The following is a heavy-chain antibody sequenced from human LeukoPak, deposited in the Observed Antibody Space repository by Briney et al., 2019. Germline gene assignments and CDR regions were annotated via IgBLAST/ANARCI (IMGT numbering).Heavy chain of an antibody. V-gene: IGHV3-30*04. D-gene: IGHD2-2*01. J-gene: IGHJ4*02. CDR3: ARDLRSTTAVDY. CDR2: ISYDGSNK. Sequence: GGSLRLSCAASGSTFSSYAMHWVRQAPGKGLEWVAVISYDGSNKYYADSVKGRFTISRDNSKNTLYLQMNSLRAEDTAVYYCARDLRSTTAVDYWGQGTLVTVFS. CDR1: GSTFSSYA.